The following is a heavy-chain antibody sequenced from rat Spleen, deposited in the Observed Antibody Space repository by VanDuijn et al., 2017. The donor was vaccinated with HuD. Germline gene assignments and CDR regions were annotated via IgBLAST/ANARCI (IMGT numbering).Heavy chain of an antibody. J-gene: IGHJ2*01. D-gene: IGHD4-3*01. CDR1: GYSITSNY. V-gene: IGHV3-1*01. CDR3: ARRGAPFDY. Sequence: EVQLQESGPGLVKPSQSLSLTCSVTGYSITSNYWGWIRKFPGNKMEWLGHISYSGSTSYNPSLKSRISITRDTSKNQFFLQVKSVTTEDTATYYCARRGAPFDYWGQGVMVTVSS. CDR2: ISYSGST.